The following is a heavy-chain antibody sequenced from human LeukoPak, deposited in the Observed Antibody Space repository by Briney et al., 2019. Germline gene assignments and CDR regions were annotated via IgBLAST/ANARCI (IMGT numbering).Heavy chain of an antibody. J-gene: IGHJ4*02. V-gene: IGHV3-23*01. CDR1: GFTFSSYA. CDR3: AKDTSYYDFWSGYYFY. Sequence: QPGGSLRLSCAASGFTFSSYAMSWVRQAPGKGLEWVSAISGSGGSTYYADSVRGRFTISRDNSKNTLYLQMNSLRAEDTAVYYCAKDTSYYDFWSGYYFYWGQGTLVTVSS. D-gene: IGHD3-3*01. CDR2: ISGSGGST.